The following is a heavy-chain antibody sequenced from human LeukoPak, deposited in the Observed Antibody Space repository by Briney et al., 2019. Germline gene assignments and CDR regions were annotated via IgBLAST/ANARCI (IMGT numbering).Heavy chain of an antibody. D-gene: IGHD4-17*01. V-gene: IGHV1-69*01. J-gene: IGHJ5*02. Sequence: SSVKVSCKASGCTFSSYAISWVRQAPGQGLEWMGGIIPIFGTANYAQKFQGRVTITADEPTSTAYMELSSLRSEDTAVYCCARVYGDPKNNWFDPWGQGTLVTVSS. CDR2: IIPIFGTA. CDR1: GCTFSSYA. CDR3: ARVYGDPKNNWFDP.